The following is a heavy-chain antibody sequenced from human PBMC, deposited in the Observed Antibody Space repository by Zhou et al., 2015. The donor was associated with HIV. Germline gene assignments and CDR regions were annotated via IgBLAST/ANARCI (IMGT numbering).Heavy chain of an antibody. J-gene: IGHJ3*02. CDR2: IIPILGIA. Sequence: QVQLVQSGAEVKKPGSSVKVSCKASGGTFSSYTISWVRQAPGQGLEWMGRIIPILGIANYAQKFQGRVTITADKSTSTAYMELSSLRSEDTAVYYCARDGGYSRGAFDIWGQGTMVTVSS. CDR3: ARDGGYSRGAFDI. CDR1: GGTFSSYT. D-gene: IGHD5-12*01. V-gene: IGHV1-69*08.